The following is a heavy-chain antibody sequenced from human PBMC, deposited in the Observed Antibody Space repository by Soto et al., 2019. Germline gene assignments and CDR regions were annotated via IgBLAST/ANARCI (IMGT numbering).Heavy chain of an antibody. CDR2: IDPSDSYT. CDR1: GDSFTSYW. Sequence: GEPMKISCNGSGDSFTSYWISWVRKMPGKGLEWMGRIDPSDSYTNYSPSFQGHVTISADKSISTAYLQWSSLKASHPAMYYCARLGSSPPHGMDVWGQGTTGTVSS. CDR3: ARLGSSPPHGMDV. V-gene: IGHV5-10-1*01. J-gene: IGHJ6*02. D-gene: IGHD6-6*01.